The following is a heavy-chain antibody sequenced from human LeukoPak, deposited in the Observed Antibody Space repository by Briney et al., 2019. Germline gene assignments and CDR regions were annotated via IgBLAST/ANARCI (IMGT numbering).Heavy chain of an antibody. CDR3: ARAGYDFWSGYYFYFDY. Sequence: SKTLSLTCTVSGGSISSHYWSWIRQPPGKGLEWIGYIYYSGSTNYNPSLKSRVTISVDTSKNQFSLKLSSVTAADTAVYYCARAGYDFWSGYYFYFDYWGQGTLVTVSS. D-gene: IGHD3-3*01. CDR1: GGSISSHY. J-gene: IGHJ4*02. CDR2: IYYSGST. V-gene: IGHV4-59*11.